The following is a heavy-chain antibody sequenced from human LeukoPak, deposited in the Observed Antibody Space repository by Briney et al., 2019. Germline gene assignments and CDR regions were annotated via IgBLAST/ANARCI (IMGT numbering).Heavy chain of an antibody. Sequence: GGSLRLSCVASGFNFSDYYMSWIRQTPGKGLEWISYITTRANIIYHVGAVQGRFTVSADTAKNLLYLQMNNLRAEDTALYFCARGGDYVGVAARIDLWGQGTLVTVSS. CDR1: GFNFSDYY. D-gene: IGHD4-23*01. CDR3: ARGGDYVGVAARIDL. CDR2: ITTRANII. J-gene: IGHJ5*02. V-gene: IGHV3-11*01.